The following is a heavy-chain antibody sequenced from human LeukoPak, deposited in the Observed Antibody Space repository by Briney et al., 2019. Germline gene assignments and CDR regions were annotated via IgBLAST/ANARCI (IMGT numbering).Heavy chain of an antibody. CDR2: ISWNSGRI. J-gene: IGHJ5*02. Sequence: GGSLRLSCAASGFTFENYAMHWVRQAPGKGLEWVSGISWNSGRIGYADSVKGRFTISRDNAKNSLYLQMNSLRAEDTALYHCARGPYYSSSWANWFDPWGQGTLVAVSS. D-gene: IGHD6-13*01. CDR1: GFTFENYA. CDR3: ARGPYYSSSWANWFDP. V-gene: IGHV3-9*01.